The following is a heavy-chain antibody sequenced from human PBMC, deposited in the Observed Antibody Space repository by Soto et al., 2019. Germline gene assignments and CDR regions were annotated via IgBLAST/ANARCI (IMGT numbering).Heavy chain of an antibody. V-gene: IGHV1-18*01. J-gene: IGHJ5*02. CDR3: ARDQYGWLHHQNWFDP. CDR2: ISAYNRNT. D-gene: IGHD5-12*01. Sequence: ASVKVSCKASGYTFTNYGISWVRQAPGQGLEWMGWISAYNRNTNYAQKLQGRVTMTTDTSTSTAYMELRSLRSDDTAVYYCARDQYGWLHHQNWFDPWGQGTLVTVSS. CDR1: GYTFTNYG.